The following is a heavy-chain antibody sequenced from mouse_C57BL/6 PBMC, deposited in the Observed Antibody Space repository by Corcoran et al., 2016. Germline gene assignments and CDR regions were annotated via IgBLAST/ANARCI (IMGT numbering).Heavy chain of an antibody. CDR3: ARSYYYGSSYPFFAY. Sequence: EVQLQQSGPELVKPGASVKISCKASGYTFTDYYMNWVKQSHGQSLEWIGDINPNNGGTSYNQKFKGKATLTVDKSSSTAYMELRSLTSEDSAVYYGARSYYYGSSYPFFAYWGQGILVTVSA. CDR2: INPNNGGT. D-gene: IGHD1-1*01. J-gene: IGHJ3*01. CDR1: GYTFTDYY. V-gene: IGHV1-26*01.